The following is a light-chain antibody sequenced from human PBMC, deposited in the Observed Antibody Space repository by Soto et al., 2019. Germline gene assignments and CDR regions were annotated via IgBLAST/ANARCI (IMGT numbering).Light chain of an antibody. CDR3: QQYGSSPKT. CDR2: GAS. CDR1: QSVSNNY. Sequence: EMVLTRSPGTLSLSPGERATLSCRASQSVSNNYLAWYQQKPGQAPRLLIYGASNRATGIPDRFSGSGSGTDFTLTISRLEPEDFAVYYCQQYGSSPKTFGQGTKVDIK. V-gene: IGKV3-20*01. J-gene: IGKJ1*01.